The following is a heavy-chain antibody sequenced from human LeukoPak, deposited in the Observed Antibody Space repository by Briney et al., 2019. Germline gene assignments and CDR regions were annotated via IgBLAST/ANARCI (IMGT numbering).Heavy chain of an antibody. CDR1: GFTFSNAW. CDR2: IKSKTDGGTT. CDR3: TASTDITMVRGVIIRPTSSNNWFDP. Sequence: GGSLRLSCAASGFTFSNAWMSWVRQAPGKGLEWVGRIKSKTDGGTTDYAAPVKGRFTISRDDSKNTLYLQMNSLKTEDTAVYYCTASTDITMVRGVIIRPTSSNNWFDPWGQGTLVTVSS. D-gene: IGHD3-10*01. J-gene: IGHJ5*02. V-gene: IGHV3-15*01.